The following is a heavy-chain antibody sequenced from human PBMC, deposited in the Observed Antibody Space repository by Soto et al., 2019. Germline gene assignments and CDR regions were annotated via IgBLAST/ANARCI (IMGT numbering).Heavy chain of an antibody. V-gene: IGHV3-48*02. D-gene: IGHD3-10*01. J-gene: IGHJ4*02. CDR2: ISSDSGTI. CDR1: GFSFRIYS. Sequence: VQMVESGGDLVQPGGSLRLSCVVSGFSFRIYSMNWVRQAPGKGLEWISYISSDSGTIYYADALKGRFTISRDNGKNSLYLQMNSLTDEDTAVSYCARGRLWSFDFWGQGTLVTVSS. CDR3: ARGRLWSFDF.